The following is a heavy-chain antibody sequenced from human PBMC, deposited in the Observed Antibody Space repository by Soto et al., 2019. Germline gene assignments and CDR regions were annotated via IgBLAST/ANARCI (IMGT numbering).Heavy chain of an antibody. Sequence: ASVKVSCKASGYTFTSYYMHWVRQAPGQGLEWMGIINPSGGSTSYAQKFQGRVTMTRDTSTSTVYMELSSPRSEDTAVYYCARDTRDLFSFDYWGQGTLVTVSS. J-gene: IGHJ4*02. CDR1: GYTFTSYY. V-gene: IGHV1-46*03. CDR3: ARDTRDLFSFDY. D-gene: IGHD3-3*01. CDR2: INPSGGST.